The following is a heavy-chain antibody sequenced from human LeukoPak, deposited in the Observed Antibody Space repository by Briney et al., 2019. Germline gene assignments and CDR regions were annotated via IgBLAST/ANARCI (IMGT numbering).Heavy chain of an antibody. CDR1: GFTLSSYW. CDR3: AREGSFEPADY. D-gene: IGHD1-14*01. CDR2: IRQDESKN. Sequence: GGSLRLSCAASGFTLSSYWMNWVRQAPGKGLEWVANIRQDESKNYYVDSVKGRFTISRDNAKNSLYLQMNSLRAEDTGVYYCAREGSFEPADYWGQGTLVTVSS. V-gene: IGHV3-7*01. J-gene: IGHJ4*02.